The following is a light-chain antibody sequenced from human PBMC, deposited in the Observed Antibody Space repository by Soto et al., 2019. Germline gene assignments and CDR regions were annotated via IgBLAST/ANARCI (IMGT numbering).Light chain of an antibody. V-gene: IGLV2-8*01. CDR2: EVS. Sequence: QSALTQPPSASGSPGQSVTISCTGTSSDVGGYNFVSWYQQHPGKAPKLMIYEVSERPSGVPDRFSGSKSGKTASLTVSGLQAEDEADYYCTSYAGSNNVLFGGGTKLTVL. CDR3: TSYAGSNNVL. J-gene: IGLJ2*01. CDR1: SSDVGGYNF.